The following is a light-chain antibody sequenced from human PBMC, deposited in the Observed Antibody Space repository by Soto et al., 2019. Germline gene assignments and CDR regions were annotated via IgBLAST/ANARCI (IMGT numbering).Light chain of an antibody. Sequence: QSALTQPASVSGYPGQSITISCTGTSSDVGGYNYVSWYQQYPGKVPRLLIYEVSNRPSGVSSRFSGSKSGDTASLTISGLQPEDEADYYCTSYTSSSTLVFGTGTKVTVL. V-gene: IGLV2-14*01. CDR2: EVS. J-gene: IGLJ1*01. CDR3: TSYTSSSTLV. CDR1: SSDVGGYNY.